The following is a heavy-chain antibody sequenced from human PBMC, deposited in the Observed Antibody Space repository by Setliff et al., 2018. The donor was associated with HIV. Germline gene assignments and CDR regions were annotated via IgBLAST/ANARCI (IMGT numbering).Heavy chain of an antibody. CDR3: ARRGGYTYYYDSSGYHSGPNDAFYI. CDR2: TNHSGST. Sequence: PSETLSLTCAVYGGSFSGYYWSWIRQPPGQGLEWIGETNHSGSTNYNPSLKSRVTISVDTSKNQFSLKLSSVTAADTAVYYCARRGGYTYYYDSSGYHSGPNDAFYIWGQGTMVTVS. D-gene: IGHD3-22*01. V-gene: IGHV4-34*01. J-gene: IGHJ3*02. CDR1: GGSFSGYY.